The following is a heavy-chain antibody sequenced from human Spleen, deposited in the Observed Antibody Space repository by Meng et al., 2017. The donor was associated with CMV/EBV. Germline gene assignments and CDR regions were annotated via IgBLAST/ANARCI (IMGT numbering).Heavy chain of an antibody. CDR2: VYHTGVA. Sequence: GSLRLSCTVSGGSVSSGSYYWSWIRQPPGKGPQWIGSVYHTGVAYYIPSLEGRLSISVDRSGNQFSLKMTSVTAADTAVYYCAREVGAPYFDLWGRGTMVTVSS. CDR1: GGSVSSGSYY. D-gene: IGHD1-26*01. J-gene: IGHJ3*01. V-gene: IGHV4-39*07. CDR3: AREVGAPYFDL.